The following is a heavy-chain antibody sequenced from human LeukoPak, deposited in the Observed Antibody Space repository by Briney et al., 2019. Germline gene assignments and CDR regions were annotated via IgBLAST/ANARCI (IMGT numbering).Heavy chain of an antibody. CDR1: GFTFSSYG. V-gene: IGHV3-30*18. CDR2: ISYDGSNK. CDR3: AKAAAANWFDP. Sequence: PGRSLRLSCAASGFTFSSYGMHWVRQAPGKGLEWVAVISYDGSNKYYADSVKGRFTISRENSKNTLYLQMNSLRAEDTAVYYCAKAAAANWFDPWGQGTLVTVSS. J-gene: IGHJ5*02. D-gene: IGHD6-13*01.